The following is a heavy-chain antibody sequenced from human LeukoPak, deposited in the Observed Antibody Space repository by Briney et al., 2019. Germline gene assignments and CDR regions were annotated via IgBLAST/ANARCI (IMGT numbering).Heavy chain of an antibody. CDR2: IKQDGSEK. CDR3: ATDLGSSRPNF. Sequence: GGSLRLSCAASGFSFSIYWMSWVRQAPGKGLEWVANIKQDGSEKYYVDSAKSRFTISRENAKNSLYLQMNSLRAEDTAVYYCATDLGSSRPNFWGQGILVTVSS. D-gene: IGHD6-13*01. CDR1: GFSFSIYW. V-gene: IGHV3-7*01. J-gene: IGHJ4*02.